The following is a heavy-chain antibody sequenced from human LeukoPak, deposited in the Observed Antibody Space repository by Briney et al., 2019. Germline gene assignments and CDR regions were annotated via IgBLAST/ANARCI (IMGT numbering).Heavy chain of an antibody. V-gene: IGHV4-61*02. CDR3: ARRGYSYGSYDYAMDV. D-gene: IGHD5-18*01. CDR2: IYTSGST. Sequence: SQTLSLTCTVSGGSISSGSYYWSWIRQPAGKGLEWIGRIYTSGSTNYNPSLKSRVTISVDTSKNQFSLKLSSVTAADTAVYYCARRGYSYGSYDYAMDVWGQGTTVTVSS. CDR1: GGSISSGSYY. J-gene: IGHJ6*02.